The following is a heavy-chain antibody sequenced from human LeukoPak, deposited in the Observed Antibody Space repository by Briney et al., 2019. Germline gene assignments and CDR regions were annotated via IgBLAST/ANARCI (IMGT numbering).Heavy chain of an antibody. Sequence: GVSLRLSCAASGFTFSSSSMNWVRQAPGEGLEWVSSISSSSSYIYYADSVKGRFTISRDNAKNSLYLQMNSLRAEDTAVYYCARDLETVFGVATMRYFDYWGQGTLVTVSS. D-gene: IGHD3-3*01. V-gene: IGHV3-21*01. J-gene: IGHJ4*02. CDR2: ISSSSSYI. CDR3: ARDLETVFGVATMRYFDY. CDR1: GFTFSSSS.